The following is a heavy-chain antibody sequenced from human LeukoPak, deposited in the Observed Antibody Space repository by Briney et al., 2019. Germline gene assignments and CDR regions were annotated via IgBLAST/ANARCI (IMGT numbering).Heavy chain of an antibody. J-gene: IGHJ6*02. CDR2: INPSGGST. V-gene: IGHV1-46*01. CDR3: ARDMEAVAGHYYYYGMDV. D-gene: IGHD6-19*01. Sequence: ASVKVSCKASGYTFTRYYMHWVRQAPGQGLEWMGIINPSGGSTSYAQKFQGRVTMARDTSTSTLYMELSSLRSEDTAVYYCARDMEAVAGHYYYYGMDVWGQGTTVTVSS. CDR1: GYTFTRYY.